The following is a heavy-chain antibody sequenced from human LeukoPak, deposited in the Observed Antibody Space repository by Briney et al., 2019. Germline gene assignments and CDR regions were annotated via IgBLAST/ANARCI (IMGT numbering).Heavy chain of an antibody. V-gene: IGHV3-30-3*01. D-gene: IGHD5-12*01. Sequence: PGGSLRLSCAASGFTFSSYAMHWVRQAPGKGLEWVAVISYDGSNKYYADSVKGRFTISRDNSKNTLYLQMNSLRAEDTAVYYCAREGGYGGVFDYWGQGTLVTVSS. CDR2: ISYDGSNK. CDR1: GFTFSSYA. J-gene: IGHJ4*02. CDR3: AREGGYGGVFDY.